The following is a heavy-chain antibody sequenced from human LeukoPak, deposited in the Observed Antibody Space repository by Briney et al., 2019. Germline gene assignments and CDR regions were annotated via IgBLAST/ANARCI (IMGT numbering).Heavy chain of an antibody. V-gene: IGHV3-23*01. CDR2: VSGSGSTT. CDR3: AKSLDYGGNRARLDF. J-gene: IGHJ4*02. D-gene: IGHD4-23*01. Sequence: GSLRLSCAASGFTFSTYGMNWVRQAPGKGLEWVSAVSGSGSTTYYARSVKGRFTVSRDNSKNTLYLQMNSLRVDDTAVYYCAKSLDYGGNRARLDFWGQGTLVTVSS. CDR1: GFTFSTYG.